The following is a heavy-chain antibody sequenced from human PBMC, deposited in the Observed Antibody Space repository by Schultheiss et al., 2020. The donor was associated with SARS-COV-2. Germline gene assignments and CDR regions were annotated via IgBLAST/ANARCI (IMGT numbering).Heavy chain of an antibody. CDR3: ARDHGGDFDY. J-gene: IGHJ4*02. V-gene: IGHV4-31*03. Sequence: SETLSLTCTVSGGSISSGGYYWSWIRQPPGKGLEWIGYIYYSGSTYYNPSLKSRVTISVDTSKNQFSLKLSSVTAADTAVYYCARDHGGDFDYWGQGTLVTVSS. D-gene: IGHD3-10*01. CDR2: IYYSGST. CDR1: GGSISSGGYY.